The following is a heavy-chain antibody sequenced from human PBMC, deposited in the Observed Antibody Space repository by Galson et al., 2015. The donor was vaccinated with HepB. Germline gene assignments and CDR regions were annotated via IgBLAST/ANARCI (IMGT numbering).Heavy chain of an antibody. V-gene: IGHV7-4-1*02. CDR1: GYTFTDYV. CDR2: MNTNTGKP. CDR3: ARSPLRFLDWLPYYDYYYMDV. Sequence: SVKVSCKASGYTFTDYVVNWVRQAPGQGLKWMGWMNTNTGKPTYAPGFAGRFVLSLDTSVTTAYLQISSLETDDTAVYYCARSPLRFLDWLPYYDYYYMDVWGEGTTVTVSS. J-gene: IGHJ6*03. D-gene: IGHD3-3*01.